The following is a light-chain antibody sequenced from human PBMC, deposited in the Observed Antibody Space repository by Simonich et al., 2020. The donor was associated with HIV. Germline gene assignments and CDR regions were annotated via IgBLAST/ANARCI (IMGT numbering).Light chain of an antibody. J-gene: IGKJ1*01. V-gene: IGKV1-5*03. CDR3: QQYSNYSRT. CDR1: QSISNW. Sequence: DIQMTQSPSTLSASVGDRGTITCRASQSISNWLAWYQQKPGKAPKGLIYKASSLESGVPSRFSGSGSGTEFTLTISSLQPDDFATYFCQQYSNYSRTFGQGTKVDIK. CDR2: KAS.